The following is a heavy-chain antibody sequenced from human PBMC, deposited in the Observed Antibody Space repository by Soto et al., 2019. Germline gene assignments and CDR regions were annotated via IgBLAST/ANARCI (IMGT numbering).Heavy chain of an antibody. J-gene: IGHJ6*03. V-gene: IGHV3-21*01. CDR1: GFTFSSYS. Sequence: EVQLVESGGGLVKPGGSLRLSCAASGFTFSSYSMNWVRQAPGKGLEWVSSISSSSSYIYYADLVKGRFTISRDNAKNSLYLQMNSLRAEDTAVYYCARGGYCSGGSCLVYYMDVWGKGTTVTVSS. CDR2: ISSSSSYI. CDR3: ARGGYCSGGSCLVYYMDV. D-gene: IGHD2-15*01.